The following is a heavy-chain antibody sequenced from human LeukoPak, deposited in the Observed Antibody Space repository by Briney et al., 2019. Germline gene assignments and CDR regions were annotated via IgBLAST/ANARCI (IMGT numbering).Heavy chain of an antibody. D-gene: IGHD3-10*01. Sequence: ASVKVSCKASGYTFTSYYMHWVRQAPGQGLEWMGIINPSGGSTSYAQKFQGRVTITRDTSASTAYMELSSLRSEDTAVYYCARDGTMVRGVRGPYDYWGQGTLVTVSS. J-gene: IGHJ4*02. CDR2: INPSGGST. CDR1: GYTFTSYY. CDR3: ARDGTMVRGVRGPYDY. V-gene: IGHV1-46*01.